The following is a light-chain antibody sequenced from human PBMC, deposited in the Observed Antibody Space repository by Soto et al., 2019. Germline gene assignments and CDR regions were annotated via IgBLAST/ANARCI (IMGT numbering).Light chain of an antibody. Sequence: EIVLTQSPGTLSLSPGERATLSCRASQSLSSTYLAWYQHKPGQAPRLLIYGASSRATGIPDRFSGSGSGTDFTLTISRLEPEDFAVYYCQQYGSSPGTFGQGTKVEIK. CDR1: QSLSSTY. J-gene: IGKJ1*01. V-gene: IGKV3-20*01. CDR2: GAS. CDR3: QQYGSSPGT.